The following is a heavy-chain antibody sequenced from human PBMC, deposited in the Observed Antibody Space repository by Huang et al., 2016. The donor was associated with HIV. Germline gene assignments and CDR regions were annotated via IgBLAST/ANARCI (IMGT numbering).Heavy chain of an antibody. CDR3: VRPKMTATPSDSSWSYFDF. J-gene: IGHJ4*02. CDR2: VNYRGSV. D-gene: IGHD3-10*01. Sequence: QVRLEQWGPNLLKPSDTLSLKCAVYGDSFSDYFWTWIRQSPVKGLEGIGEVNYRGSVTHNPSLRSRVSRSGDPAKNQIYLNLTSVTAADTAVDFCVRPKMTATPSDSSWSYFDFWGRGTPVTVSS. V-gene: IGHV4-34*01. CDR1: GDSFSDYF.